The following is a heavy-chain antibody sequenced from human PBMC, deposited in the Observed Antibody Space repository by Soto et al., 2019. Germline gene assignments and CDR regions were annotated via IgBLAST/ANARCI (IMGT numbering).Heavy chain of an antibody. D-gene: IGHD1-1*01. Sequence: PSQTLSLTCDISGDSVSSNSAGWNWIRQTPSRGLEWLGRTYYRSKRYNNYAVSVKSRVSVNPDTAKNQFSLQLNSVTPEDTAVYYCARGSWDDVSGHYYMDVWGKGTTVTVSS. V-gene: IGHV6-1*01. J-gene: IGHJ6*03. CDR1: GDSVSSNSAG. CDR2: TYYRSKRYN. CDR3: ARGSWDDVSGHYYMDV.